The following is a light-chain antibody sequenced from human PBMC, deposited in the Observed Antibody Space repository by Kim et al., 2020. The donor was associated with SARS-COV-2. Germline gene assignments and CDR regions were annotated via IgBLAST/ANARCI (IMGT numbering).Light chain of an antibody. CDR1: TSDMGSNT. CDR3: ASWNDGLSGPV. CDR2: SND. J-gene: IGLJ2*01. Sequence: GQGVTNSCSGGTSDMGSNTVNWYQQLPGKSPRVVIYSNDKRPSGVPGRFSGSRSGTSASLAISGLQSDDEADYFCASWNDGLSGPVFGGGTQLTVL. V-gene: IGLV1-44*01.